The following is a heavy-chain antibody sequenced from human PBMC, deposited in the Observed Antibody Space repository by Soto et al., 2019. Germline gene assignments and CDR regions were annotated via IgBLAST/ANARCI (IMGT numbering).Heavy chain of an antibody. J-gene: IGHJ3*02. CDR2: ISAYNGNT. CDR3: AGSIAAAGMGAFDI. CDR1: GYTFTGYG. V-gene: IGHV1-18*01. D-gene: IGHD6-13*01. Sequence: ASVKVYCKASGYTFTGYGISWVRQAPGQGLEWMGWISAYNGNTNYAQKLQGRVTMTTDTSTSTAYMELRSLRSDDTAVYYCAGSIAAAGMGAFDIWGQGTMVTVSS.